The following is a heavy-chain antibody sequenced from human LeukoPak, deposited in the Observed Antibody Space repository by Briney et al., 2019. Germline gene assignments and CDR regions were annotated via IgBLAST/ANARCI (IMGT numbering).Heavy chain of an antibody. D-gene: IGHD4-11*01. CDR2: IKWDGIET. Sequence: GGSLRLSCAASGFAFSTYWMTWVRQAPGKGLEWVANIKWDGIETYYVDSVKGRFAISRNNAKNSLYLQMNNLRDEDTAVYYCAKNHVTVPNGDWFGPWGQGTLVTVSS. CDR1: GFAFSTYW. V-gene: IGHV3-7*01. CDR3: AKNHVTVPNGDWFGP. J-gene: IGHJ5*02.